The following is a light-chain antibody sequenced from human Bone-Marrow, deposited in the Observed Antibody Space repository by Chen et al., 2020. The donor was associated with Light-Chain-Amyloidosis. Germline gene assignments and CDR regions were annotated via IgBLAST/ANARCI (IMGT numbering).Light chain of an antibody. J-gene: IGLJ3*02. CDR3: QVWDRSSDRPV. CDR1: NIGATS. CDR2: DAR. V-gene: IGLV3-21*02. Sequence: SYVLTQPSSVSVAPGQTATIACGGNNIGATSVHWYQQSPGQAPLLVGYDARDRPSVIPERLSGSNAGNTATMTISRVEAGDEADYYCQVWDRSSDRPVFVGGTKLTVL.